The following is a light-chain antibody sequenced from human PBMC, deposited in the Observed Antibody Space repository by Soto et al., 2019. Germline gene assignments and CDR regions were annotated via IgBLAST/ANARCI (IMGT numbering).Light chain of an antibody. CDR2: GAS. CDR1: QSVSSSY. J-gene: IGKJ2*01. V-gene: IGKV3-20*01. CDR3: QQYGSSAYT. Sequence: EIVFTQSPRTLSLSPGERATLSCRASQSVSSSYLAWYQQKPGQAPRLLIYGASSRATGIPDRFSGSGSGTDFTLTISRLEPEDFAVYYCQQYGSSAYTFGQGTKVDIK.